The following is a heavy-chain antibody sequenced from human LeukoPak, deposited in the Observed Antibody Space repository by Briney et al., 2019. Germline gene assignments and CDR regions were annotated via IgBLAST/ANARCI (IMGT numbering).Heavy chain of an antibody. J-gene: IGHJ4*02. CDR1: GFTFSDHY. D-gene: IGHD1-26*01. V-gene: IGHV3-72*01. CDR3: ARGVGATVDY. Sequence: GGSLRLSCAASGFTFSDHYMDWVRQAPGKGLEWVGRTRNKANSYTTEYAASVKGRFTIPRDESKNSLYLQMNSLKTEDTAVYYCARGVGATVDYWGQGTLVTVSS. CDR2: TRNKANSYTT.